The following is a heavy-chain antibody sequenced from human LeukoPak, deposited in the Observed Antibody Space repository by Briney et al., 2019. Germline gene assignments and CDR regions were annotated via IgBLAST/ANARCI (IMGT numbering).Heavy chain of an antibody. D-gene: IGHD1/OR15-1a*01. Sequence: SQTLSLTCTVSGGSVSSGDYYWSWIRQHPGKGLDWIGYIYSSGTTYYNPSLKSRLTISVDTSKNQFSLKLSSVTAADTAVYYCARAAQNWNNAPYFDFWDQETLVTVSS. CDR1: GGSVSSGDYY. CDR2: IYSSGTT. V-gene: IGHV4-31*03. CDR3: ARAAQNWNNAPYFDF. J-gene: IGHJ4*02.